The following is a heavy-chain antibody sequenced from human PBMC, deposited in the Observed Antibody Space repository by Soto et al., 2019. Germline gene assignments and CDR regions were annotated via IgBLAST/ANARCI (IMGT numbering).Heavy chain of an antibody. V-gene: IGHV4-59*01. Sequence: KPSETLSLTCTVSGDSMSSYYWSWIRQPPGKALEWIGYIYYSGSTTYNPSLRSRVTMSVDTSKNQFSLRLSSVTAADTAVYYCARAKSNYQTFDHRGQGSQVTVSS. CDR3: ARAKSNYQTFDH. CDR2: IYYSGST. J-gene: IGHJ4*02. D-gene: IGHD4-4*01. CDR1: GDSMSSYY.